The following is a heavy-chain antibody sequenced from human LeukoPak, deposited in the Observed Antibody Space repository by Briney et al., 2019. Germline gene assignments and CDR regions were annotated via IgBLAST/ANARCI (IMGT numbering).Heavy chain of an antibody. V-gene: IGHV3-21*01. CDR1: GFTFSSYS. Sequence: GGSLRLSCAASGFTFSSYSMNWVRQAPGKGLEWVSSISSSSSYIYYADSVKGRFTISRDNAKNSLYLQMNSLRAEDTAVYYCAREDCSSTSRYAYWGQGTLVTVSS. D-gene: IGHD2-2*01. J-gene: IGHJ4*02. CDR3: AREDCSSTSRYAY. CDR2: ISSSSSYI.